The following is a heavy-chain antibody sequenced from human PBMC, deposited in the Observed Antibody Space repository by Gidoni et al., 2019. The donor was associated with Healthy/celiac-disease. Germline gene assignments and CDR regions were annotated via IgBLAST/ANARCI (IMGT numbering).Heavy chain of an antibody. CDR3: ARSSGPYYYGSGSYGS. D-gene: IGHD3-10*01. Sequence: EVQLVQSGAEVKKHGESQRISCKGSGYSFTSYWISWVRQMPGKGLEWMGRIDPSDSYTNYSPSFQGHVTISADKSISTAYLQWSSLKASDTAMYYCARSSGPYYYGSGSYGSWGQGTLVTVSS. CDR2: IDPSDSYT. V-gene: IGHV5-10-1*03. J-gene: IGHJ5*02. CDR1: GYSFTSYW.